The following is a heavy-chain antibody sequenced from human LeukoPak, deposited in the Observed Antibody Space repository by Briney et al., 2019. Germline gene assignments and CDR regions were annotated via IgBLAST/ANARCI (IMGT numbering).Heavy chain of an antibody. CDR3: ARIPRRIVVVPAAMVWWFDP. J-gene: IGHJ5*02. CDR1: GYSFTSYW. V-gene: IGHV5-51*01. Sequence: GESLKISCKGSGYSFTSYWIGWVRQMPGKGLEWMGIIYPGDPDTRYSPSFQGQVTISADKSISTAYLQWSSLKASDTAMYYCARIPRRIVVVPAAMVWWFDPWGQGTLVTVSS. D-gene: IGHD2-2*01. CDR2: IYPGDPDT.